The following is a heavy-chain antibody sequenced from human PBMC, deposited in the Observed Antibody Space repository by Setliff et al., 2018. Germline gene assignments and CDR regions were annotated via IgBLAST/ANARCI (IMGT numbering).Heavy chain of an antibody. V-gene: IGHV4-30-4*08. D-gene: IGHD3-22*01. J-gene: IGHJ4*02. CDR3: ARESRYYYDNLGTLDY. CDR1: GGSISSGDYY. CDR2: IYSSGST. Sequence: PSETLSLTCTVSGGSISSGDYYWSWIRQPPGKGLEWIGYIYSSGSTYYNPSHKSRVSISVDTSKNQFSLKLSSVTAADTAVYYCARESRYYYDNLGTLDYWGQGTLVTVSS.